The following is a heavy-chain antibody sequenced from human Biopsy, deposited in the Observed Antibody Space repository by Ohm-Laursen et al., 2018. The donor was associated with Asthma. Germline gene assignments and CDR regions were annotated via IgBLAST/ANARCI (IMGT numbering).Heavy chain of an antibody. CDR2: ISRNGDT. V-gene: IGHV4-30-2*06. Sequence: TLSLTCAVSGDSIDSGDYSWTCIRQSPGVGLEWIGYISRNGDTYYNPTLKNRVTISIDRSKNQFSLRLRSVTAADTAVYYCARGWNCGGDCYSLDSWGQGTLVTVSS. D-gene: IGHD2-21*02. J-gene: IGHJ4*02. CDR1: GDSIDSGDYS. CDR3: ARGWNCGGDCYSLDS.